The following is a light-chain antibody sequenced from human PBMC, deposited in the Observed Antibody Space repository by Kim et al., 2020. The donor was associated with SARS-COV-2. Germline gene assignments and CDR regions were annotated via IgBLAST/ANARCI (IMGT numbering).Light chain of an antibody. V-gene: IGLV3-19*01. CDR2: GKN. CDR1: SLRSYY. J-gene: IGLJ2*01. Sequence: ELTQDPAVSVALGQTVRITCQGDSLRSYYASWYQQKPGQAPVLVIYGKNNRPSGIPDRFSGSSSGNTASLTITGAQAEAEAYYYCNSRDSSGTHLVFGG. CDR3: NSRDSSGTHLV.